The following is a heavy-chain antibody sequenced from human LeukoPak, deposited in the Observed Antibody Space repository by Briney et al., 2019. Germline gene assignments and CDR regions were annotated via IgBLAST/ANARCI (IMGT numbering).Heavy chain of an antibody. CDR1: GGSISSSSYY. CDR2: IYYSGST. D-gene: IGHD2/OR15-2a*01. Sequence: SETLSLTCTVSGGSISSSSYYWGWIRQPPGKGLEWIGSIYYSGSTYYNPSLKSRVTISVDASKNQFSLKLSSVTAADTAVYYCARDPTFRYFDYWGQGTLVTVSS. V-gene: IGHV4-39*07. CDR3: ARDPTFRYFDY. J-gene: IGHJ4*02.